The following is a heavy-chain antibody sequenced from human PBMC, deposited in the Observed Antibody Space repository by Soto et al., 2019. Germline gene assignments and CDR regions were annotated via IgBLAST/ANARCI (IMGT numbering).Heavy chain of an antibody. Sequence: QVQLVQSGSEVKKPGASVKVSCKASGYTFASYAISWMRQAPGQGLEWMGWISAYNGNTNYAQKLQGRVTMTTDTSTSTAYRELRSLRSDDTAVYYCARDPPPPDYWGQGTLVTGPS. CDR3: ARDPPPPDY. CDR1: GYTFASYA. J-gene: IGHJ4*02. V-gene: IGHV1-18*01. CDR2: ISAYNGNT.